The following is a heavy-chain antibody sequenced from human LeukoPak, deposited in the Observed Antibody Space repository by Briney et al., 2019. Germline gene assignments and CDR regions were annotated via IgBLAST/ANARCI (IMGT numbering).Heavy chain of an antibody. CDR1: GGSISSYY. J-gene: IGHJ6*04. CDR2: IYYSGST. CDR3: ARMSYYYGMDD. Sequence: SETLSLTCTVSGGSISSYYWSWIRQPPGKGLEWIGYIYYSGSTDYNPSLKSRVTISVDTSKNQFSLKLSSVTAADTAVYYCARMSYYYGMDDWGKGTTVTVSS. V-gene: IGHV4-59*01.